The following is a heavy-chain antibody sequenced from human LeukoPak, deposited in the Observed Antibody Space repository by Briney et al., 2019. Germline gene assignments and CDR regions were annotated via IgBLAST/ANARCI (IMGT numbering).Heavy chain of an antibody. CDR1: GGSISNSNW. V-gene: IGHV4-4*02. D-gene: IGHD3-22*01. J-gene: IGHJ4*02. Sequence: PSETLSLTCAVSGGSISNSNWWTWVRQPPGRGLVWIGEIYHSGSTNYNPYLKSRVTISVDKSKNQFSLKLSSVIAADTAVYHCARVITTGDANYFDYCGQGNLVTVSS. CDR3: ARVITTGDANYFDY. CDR2: IYHSGST.